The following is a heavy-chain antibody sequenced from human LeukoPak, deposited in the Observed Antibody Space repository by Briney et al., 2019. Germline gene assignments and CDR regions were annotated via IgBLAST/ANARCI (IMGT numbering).Heavy chain of an antibody. CDR3: ARGHSSGWRISTRPLHY. CDR1: GFTVSSNY. D-gene: IGHD6-19*01. Sequence: QSGGSLRLSCAASGFTVSSNYMSWVRQAPGKGLEWVANIKQDGTEKYFVDSVKGRFTISRDNAKNSLYLQMNSLRAEDTAVYYCARGHSSGWRISTRPLHYWGQGTLVTVSS. V-gene: IGHV3-7*01. J-gene: IGHJ4*02. CDR2: IKQDGTEK.